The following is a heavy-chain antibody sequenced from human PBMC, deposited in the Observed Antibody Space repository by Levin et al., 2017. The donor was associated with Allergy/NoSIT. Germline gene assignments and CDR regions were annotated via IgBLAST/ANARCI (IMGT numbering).Heavy chain of an antibody. CDR3: VRDRSEAQAASEGRLDY. J-gene: IGHJ4*02. CDR2: IWSDENKK. V-gene: IGHV3-33*01. Sequence: GGSLRLSCAASGFTFTTYGMLWVRQAPGKGLEWVASIWSDENKKNYADSVKGRFTVSRDSSKNTVFLQMNSLRVEDTAVYYCVRDRSEAQAASEGRLDYWGQGTLVTVSS. D-gene: IGHD1-14*01. CDR1: GFTFTTYG.